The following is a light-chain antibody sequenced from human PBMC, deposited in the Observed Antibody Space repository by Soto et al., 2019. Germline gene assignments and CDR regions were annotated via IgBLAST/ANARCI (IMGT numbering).Light chain of an antibody. Sequence: EIVMTQSPAPLSFSPGERPPPPSGPVRGFAGTLAGYRQKPGQPPRLLIYGTSTRATDIPARFSGSGSGTEFTLTITSLQSEDFAVYYCQQYNDWPLITFGQGTRLEIK. CDR3: QQYNDWPLIT. CDR1: RGFAGT. CDR2: GTS. J-gene: IGKJ5*01. V-gene: IGKV3-15*01.